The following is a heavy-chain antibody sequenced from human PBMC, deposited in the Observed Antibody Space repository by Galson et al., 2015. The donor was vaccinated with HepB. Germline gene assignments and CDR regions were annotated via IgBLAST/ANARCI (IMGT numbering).Heavy chain of an antibody. CDR3: ATTLGYCSGGSCLGYYYYGMNV. CDR2: ISRSGGST. D-gene: IGHD2-15*01. J-gene: IGHJ6*02. CDR1: GFTFSSYA. Sequence: SLRLSCAASGFTFSSYAMSWVRQAPGKGLEWVSVISRSGGSTYYADSVKGRFTISRDNSKNTLYLQMNSLRAEDTAVYYCATTLGYCSGGSCLGYYYYGMNVWGQGTTVTVSS. V-gene: IGHV3-23*01.